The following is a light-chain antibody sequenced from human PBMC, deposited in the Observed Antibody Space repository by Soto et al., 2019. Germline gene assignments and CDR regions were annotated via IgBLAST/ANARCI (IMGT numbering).Light chain of an antibody. Sequence: QSVLTQPASVSGSPGQSITVSCTGTTSDVGGYNSVSWYQQHPGKVPKLMIYDVSNWPSGVSNRFSGSKSGNTASLTISGLQAEDEADYYCSSYTSSSTLVFGTGTKVTVL. CDR1: TSDVGGYNS. CDR2: DVS. V-gene: IGLV2-14*01. CDR3: SSYTSSSTLV. J-gene: IGLJ1*01.